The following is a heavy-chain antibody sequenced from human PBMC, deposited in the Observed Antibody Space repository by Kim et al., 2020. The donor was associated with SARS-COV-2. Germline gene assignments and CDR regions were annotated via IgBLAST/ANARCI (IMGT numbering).Heavy chain of an antibody. CDR3: AKGRGSGYYLKYYYYGMEV. CDR1: GFTFSSYG. V-gene: IGHV3-30*18. Sequence: GGSLRLSCAASGFTFSSYGMHWVRQAPGKGLEWVAVISYDGSNKYYADSVKGRFTISRDNSKNTLYLQMNSLRAEDTDVYYCAKGRGSGYYLKYYYYGMEVWGQGTTVTVSS. J-gene: IGHJ6*02. D-gene: IGHD5-12*01. CDR2: ISYDGSNK.